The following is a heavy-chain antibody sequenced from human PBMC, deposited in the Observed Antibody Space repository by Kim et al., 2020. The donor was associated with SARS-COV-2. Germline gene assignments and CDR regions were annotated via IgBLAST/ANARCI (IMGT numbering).Heavy chain of an antibody. CDR2: GNGNL. CDR3: LGGVYFDY. Sequence: GNGNLIYSQKFQGRATFTTDTSASTAYMELSFLRSEDSAVYYCLGGVYFDYWGQGTLVTVSS. J-gene: IGHJ4*02. D-gene: IGHD3-16*01. V-gene: IGHV1-3*01.